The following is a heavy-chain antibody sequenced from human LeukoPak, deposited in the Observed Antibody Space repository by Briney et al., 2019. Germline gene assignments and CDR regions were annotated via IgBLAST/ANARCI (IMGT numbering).Heavy chain of an antibody. CDR2: IYYGGST. CDR1: GGSISSSDYY. CDR3: ARALGYCSGGSCTRGYNWFDP. J-gene: IGHJ5*02. V-gene: IGHV4-39*01. D-gene: IGHD2-15*01. Sequence: SETLSLTCTVSGGSISSSDYYWGWIRQPPGKGLEWIGSIYYGGSTYYNPSLKSRVTISVDTSMSQFSLKLSFVTTADTAVYYCARALGYCSGGSCTRGYNWFDPWGQGTLVTVPS.